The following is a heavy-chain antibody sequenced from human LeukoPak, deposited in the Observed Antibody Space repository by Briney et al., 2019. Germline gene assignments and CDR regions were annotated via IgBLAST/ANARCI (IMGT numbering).Heavy chain of an antibody. V-gene: IGHV3-7*01. J-gene: IGHJ3*02. D-gene: IGHD5-24*01. CDR3: ARVSLMGPDAFDI. CDR1: GFTLSSYW. CDR2: IKQDGSEK. Sequence: PGGSLRLSCAGPGFTLSSYWMSWVRPAPGKGLEWVANIKQDGSEKYYVDSVKGRFTISRDNALYLQMNSLRAEDTAVYYCARVSLMGPDAFDIWGQGTMVTVSS.